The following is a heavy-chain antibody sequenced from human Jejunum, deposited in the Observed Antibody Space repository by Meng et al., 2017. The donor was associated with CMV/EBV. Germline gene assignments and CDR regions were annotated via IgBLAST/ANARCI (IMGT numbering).Heavy chain of an antibody. V-gene: IGHV1-18*01. J-gene: IGHJ4*02. CDR2: LGAHNYDT. CDR1: DNIFTGNG. Sequence: QVFQVQSGAEVKKPGASVVVSCTSVDNIFTGNGVSWGRQDPGQGLEWMAWLGAHNYDTSHAPEFQGRVTVTADRPTATAYLELRSLRSDDTAVYYCARGTPGRSYSDWWGPGTLVTVSS. D-gene: IGHD3-10*01. CDR3: ARGTPGRSYSDW.